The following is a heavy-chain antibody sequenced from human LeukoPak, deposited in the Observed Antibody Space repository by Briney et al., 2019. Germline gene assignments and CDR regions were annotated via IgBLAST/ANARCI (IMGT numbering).Heavy chain of an antibody. D-gene: IGHD1-1*01. J-gene: IGHJ3*02. CDR3: ARVGKLDDAFDI. V-gene: IGHV4-61*02. Sequence: SETLSLTCTVSGVSISSGSYYWSWIRQPAGKGLEWIGRIYTSGSTNYNPSLKSRVTISVDTSKNQFSLKLSSVTAADTAVYYCARVGKLDDAFDIWGQGTMVTVSS. CDR1: GVSISSGSYY. CDR2: IYTSGST.